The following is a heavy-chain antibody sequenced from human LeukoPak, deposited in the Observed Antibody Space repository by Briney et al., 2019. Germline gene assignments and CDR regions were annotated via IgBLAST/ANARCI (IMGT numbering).Heavy chain of an antibody. J-gene: IGHJ4*02. D-gene: IGHD3-9*01. Sequence: ASVMVSCKASGYTFTGYYLYWVRQAPGHGLEWMGWINPNSGGTNYAQMFQGGVTMTRDTSISTAYMELSRLRSDDTAVYYCATLYDILTGLVLDYWGQGTLVTVSS. V-gene: IGHV1-2*02. CDR2: INPNSGGT. CDR3: ATLYDILTGLVLDY. CDR1: GYTFTGYY.